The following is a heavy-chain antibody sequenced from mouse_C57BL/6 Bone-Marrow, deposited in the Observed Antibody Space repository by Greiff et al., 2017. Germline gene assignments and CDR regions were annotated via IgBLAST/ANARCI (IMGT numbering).Heavy chain of an antibody. Sequence: LKESGAELVRPGASVKLSCTASGFNIKDDYMHWVKQRPEQGLEWIGWIDPENGDTEYASKFQGKATITADTSSNTAYLQLSSLTSEDTAVYYCTTRGYYCAMDYWGQGTSVTVSS. CDR1: GFNIKDDY. CDR3: TTRGYYCAMDY. CDR2: IDPENGDT. J-gene: IGHJ4*01. V-gene: IGHV14-4*01. D-gene: IGHD2-2*01.